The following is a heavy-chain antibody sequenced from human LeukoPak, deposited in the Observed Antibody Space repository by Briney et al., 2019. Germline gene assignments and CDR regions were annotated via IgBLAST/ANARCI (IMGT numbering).Heavy chain of an antibody. J-gene: IGHJ4*02. CDR1: GGSIRSYY. CDR2: INHSGST. CDR3: ARHGRGRYFDSRPFDY. D-gene: IGHD3-9*01. Sequence: PSETLSLTCTVSGGSIRSYYWSWIRQPPGKGLEWIGEINHSGSTNYNPSLKSRVTISVDTSKTQFSLKLSSVTAADTAVYYCARHGRGRYFDSRPFDYWGQGTLVTVSS. V-gene: IGHV4-34*01.